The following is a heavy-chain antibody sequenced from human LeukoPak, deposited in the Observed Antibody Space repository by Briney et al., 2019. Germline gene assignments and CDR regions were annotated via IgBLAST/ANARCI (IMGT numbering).Heavy chain of an antibody. CDR2: IKQDGSEK. CDR1: GFTFSSYW. CDR3: ASGGNTYYDILTGYPGY. Sequence: GGSLRLSCAASGFTFSSYWMSWVRQAPGKGLEWVANIKQDGSEKYYVDSVKGRFTISRDNAKNSLYLQMNSLRADDTAVYYCASGGNTYYDILTGYPGYWGQETLVTVSS. V-gene: IGHV3-7*01. D-gene: IGHD3-9*01. J-gene: IGHJ4*02.